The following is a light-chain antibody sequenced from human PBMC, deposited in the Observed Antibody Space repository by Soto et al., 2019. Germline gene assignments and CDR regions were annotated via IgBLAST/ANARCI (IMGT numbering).Light chain of an antibody. V-gene: IGLV3-21*02. J-gene: IGLJ3*02. CDR3: QVWDTISGHWV. CDR2: DDS. CDR1: DIGSKS. Sequence: SYVLTQPPSVSVAPGPTARITCGGNDIGSKSVHWYQQRPGQAPVLVVYDDSDRPSGIPERFSGSNSGNTATLTISRVQAGDEADYYCQVWDTISGHWVFGGGTKVTVL.